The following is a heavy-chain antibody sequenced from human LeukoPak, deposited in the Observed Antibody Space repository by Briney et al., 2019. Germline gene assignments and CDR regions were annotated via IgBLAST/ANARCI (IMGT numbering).Heavy chain of an antibody. CDR3: ARAGTTVYDAFDI. J-gene: IGHJ3*02. CDR2: ISSNGGRV. V-gene: IGHV3-64*02. D-gene: IGHD1-1*01. CDR1: GFTFSSSA. Sequence: GGPLRLSWAASGFTFSSSAMHWVRQAPGKGLEYFSAISSNGGRVYYADSVKGRFTISRDNSKNTLYLQMGSLRAEDMAVYYCARAGTTVYDAFDIWGQGTMVTVSS.